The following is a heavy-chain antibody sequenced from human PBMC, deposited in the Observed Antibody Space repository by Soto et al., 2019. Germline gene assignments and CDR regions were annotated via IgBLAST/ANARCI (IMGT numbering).Heavy chain of an antibody. V-gene: IGHV3-7*01. CDR1: GFTFSTYW. Sequence: GGSLRLSCATSGFTFSTYWMDWVRQTPGKGLEWVANINQDGSEKNYVDSVKGRFTISRDNAKNSLYLQMSSLTAEDSALYYCARSLDYWGQGTLVTVSS. CDR2: INQDGSEK. J-gene: IGHJ4*02. CDR3: ARSLDY.